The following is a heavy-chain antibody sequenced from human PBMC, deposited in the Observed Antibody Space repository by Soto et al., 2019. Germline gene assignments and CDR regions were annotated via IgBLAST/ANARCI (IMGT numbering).Heavy chain of an antibody. CDR1: GGCTSSSSVY. D-gene: IGHD3-10*01. CDR2: IYYSGSP. CDR3: ARHIPITMVRGVLDWFAP. J-gene: IGHJ5*02. Sequence: SSGTVSLTGTVAGGCTSSSSVYWGWIRQPPGKGLEWIGSIYYSGSPYYNPSLKSRVTISVDTSKNQFSLKLSSVTAADTAVYYCARHIPITMVRGVLDWFAPWGQGTRVT. V-gene: IGHV4-39*01.